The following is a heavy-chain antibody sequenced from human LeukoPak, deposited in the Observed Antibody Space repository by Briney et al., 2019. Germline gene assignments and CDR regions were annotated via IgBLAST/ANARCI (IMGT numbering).Heavy chain of an antibody. V-gene: IGHV3-7*04. Sequence: PGGSLRLSCAASGXTFSNYWMSWIRQAPGKGLEWVANIKEDGSKKNYVDSVQGRFTISRDNAKNALYLQMNSLRAEDTAVYYCGREVPGGTTSLDCWGQGTLVTVSS. CDR1: GXTFSNYW. D-gene: IGHD1-26*01. CDR2: IKEDGSKK. J-gene: IGHJ4*02. CDR3: GREVPGGTTSLDC.